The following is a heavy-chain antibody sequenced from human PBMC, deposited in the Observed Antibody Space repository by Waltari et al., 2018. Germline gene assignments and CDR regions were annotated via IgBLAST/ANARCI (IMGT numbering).Heavy chain of an antibody. Sequence: QLQLQESGSGLVKPSQTLSLTCAVSVGSISSGGYSWSWIRQPPGKGLEWIGYIYHSGSTYYTPYLKSRVTISVDRAKKQFSLKRSSVTAADTAVYYCARGPLGRAFDIWGQGTMVTVSS. CDR2: IYHSGST. V-gene: IGHV4-30-2*01. CDR3: ARGPLGRAFDI. CDR1: VGSISSGGYS. J-gene: IGHJ3*02.